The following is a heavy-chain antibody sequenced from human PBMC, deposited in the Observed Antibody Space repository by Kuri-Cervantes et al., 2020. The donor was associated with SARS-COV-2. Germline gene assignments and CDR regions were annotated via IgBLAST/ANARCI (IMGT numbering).Heavy chain of an antibody. CDR2: ISYDGSNK. CDR3: AKDQVDSYGISYFDY. V-gene: IGHV3-30-3*01. Sequence: LSLTCAASGFTFSSYAMHWVRQAPGKGLEWVGVISYDGSNKYYADSVKGRFTISRDNSKNTLYLQMNSLRAEDTAVYYCAKDQVDSYGISYFDYWGQGTLVTVSS. J-gene: IGHJ4*02. CDR1: GFTFSSYA. D-gene: IGHD5-18*01.